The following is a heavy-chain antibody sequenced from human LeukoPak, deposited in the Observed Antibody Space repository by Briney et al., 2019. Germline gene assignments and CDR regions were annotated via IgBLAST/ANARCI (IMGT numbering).Heavy chain of an antibody. CDR2: IYHSGST. CDR3: ARPYRSGWSGSFDY. J-gene: IGHJ4*02. V-gene: IGHV4-4*02. CDR1: GGSISSSNW. Sequence: SGTLSLTCAVSGGSISSSNWWSWVRQPPGKGLEWIGEIYHSGSTNYNPSLKSRVTISVDESKNQFSLKLSSVTAADTAVYYCARPYRSGWSGSFDYWGQGTLVTVSS. D-gene: IGHD6-19*01.